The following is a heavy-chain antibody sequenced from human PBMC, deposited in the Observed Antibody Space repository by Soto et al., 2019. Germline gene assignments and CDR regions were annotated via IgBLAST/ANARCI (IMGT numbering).Heavy chain of an antibody. D-gene: IGHD2-15*01. CDR1: GFTVSSNY. Sequence: VGSVRLSCAASGFTVSSNYMSWVRQAPGKGLEWVSVIYSGGSTYYADSVKGRFTISRDNSKNTLYLQMNSLRAEDTAVYYCARIGSWNYYYGMDVWGQGTTVTVSS. J-gene: IGHJ6*02. CDR2: IYSGGST. CDR3: ARIGSWNYYYGMDV. V-gene: IGHV3-53*01.